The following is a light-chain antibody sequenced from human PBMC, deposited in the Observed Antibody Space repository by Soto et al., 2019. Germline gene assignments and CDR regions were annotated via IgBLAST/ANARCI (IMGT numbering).Light chain of an antibody. CDR1: ETVNSN. CDR2: TIS. Sequence: EVVMTQSPATLSVSPGERATLYCRASETVNSNLAWYQQKPGQAPRLLIYTISIRATGVPARFSGSGSGTEFTLTINSLEPDDFAVYYCQQRDSWPITFGQGTRLEIK. V-gene: IGKV3-15*01. CDR3: QQRDSWPIT. J-gene: IGKJ5*01.